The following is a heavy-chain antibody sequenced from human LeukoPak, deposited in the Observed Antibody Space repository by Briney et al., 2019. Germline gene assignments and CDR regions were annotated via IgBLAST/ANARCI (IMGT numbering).Heavy chain of an antibody. V-gene: IGHV1-69*04. J-gene: IGHJ6*02. CDR2: IIPILGIA. CDR1: GGTFSSYT. Sequence: ASVKVSCKASGGTFSSYTISWVRQAPGQGLERMGRIIPILGIANYAQKFQGRVTITADKSTSTAYMELSNLRSEDTAVYYCARDRSPRITIFGARMDVWGQGTTVTVSS. CDR3: ARDRSPRITIFGARMDV. D-gene: IGHD3-3*01.